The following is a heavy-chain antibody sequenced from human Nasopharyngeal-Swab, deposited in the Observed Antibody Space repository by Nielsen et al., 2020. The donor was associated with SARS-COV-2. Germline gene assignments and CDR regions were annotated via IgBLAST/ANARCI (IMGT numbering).Heavy chain of an antibody. CDR3: ALPSAAYYYYGMDV. Sequence: WVRQAPGQGLEWMGWMNPNSGNTGYGQKFQGRVTITRNTSISTAYMELSSLRSEDTAVYYCALPSAAYYYYGMDVWGQGTTVTVSS. D-gene: IGHD2-2*01. J-gene: IGHJ6*02. V-gene: IGHV1-8*03. CDR2: MNPNSGNT.